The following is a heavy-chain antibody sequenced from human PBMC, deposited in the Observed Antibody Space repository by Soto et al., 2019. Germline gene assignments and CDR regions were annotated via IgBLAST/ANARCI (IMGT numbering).Heavy chain of an antibody. CDR2: ISGSGRTI. Sequence: GGSLRLSCAASGFTLSSYEMNWVHQAPGKGLEWVSYISGSGRTIYYADSVKGRFTISRDNAKNSLYPQMNSLRAEDTAVYYCARSGTYEPLYYWGQGTLVTVSS. CDR3: ARSGTYEPLYY. V-gene: IGHV3-48*03. CDR1: GFTLSSYE. J-gene: IGHJ4*02. D-gene: IGHD1-26*01.